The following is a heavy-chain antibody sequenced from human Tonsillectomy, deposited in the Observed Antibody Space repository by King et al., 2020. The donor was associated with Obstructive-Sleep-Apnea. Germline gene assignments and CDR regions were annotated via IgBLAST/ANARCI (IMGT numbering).Heavy chain of an antibody. CDR3: AKDGCSGGSCYSGWFDP. CDR2: ISGSGGST. V-gene: IGHV3-23*04. Sequence: VQLVESGGGLVQPGGSLRLSCAASGFTFSSYAMSWVRQAPGKGLEWVSAISGSGGSTYYAFSVKGRFTISRDNSKNTLYLTMNSLRAEDTAVYYCAKDGCSGGSCYSGWFDPWGQGTLVTVSS. J-gene: IGHJ5*02. CDR1: GFTFSSYA. D-gene: IGHD2-15*01.